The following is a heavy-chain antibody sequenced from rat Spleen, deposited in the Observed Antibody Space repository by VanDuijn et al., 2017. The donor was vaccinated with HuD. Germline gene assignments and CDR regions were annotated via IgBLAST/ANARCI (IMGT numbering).Heavy chain of an antibody. CDR2: ITTGGDDT. CDR3: ATRPTFDY. CDR1: GFTFSDFD. D-gene: IGHD2-1*01. V-gene: IGHV5S23*01. J-gene: IGHJ2*01. Sequence: EVQLVESGGGLVQPGRSLKLSCAASGFTFSDFDMAWVRQAPTKGLEWVASITTGGDDTYYRDSVKGRFTISRDNAKSTLYLQMDSLRSEDTATYYCATRPTFDYWGQGVMVTVSS.